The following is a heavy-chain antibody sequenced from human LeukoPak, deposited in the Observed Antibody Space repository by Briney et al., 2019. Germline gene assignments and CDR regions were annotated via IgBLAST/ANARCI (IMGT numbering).Heavy chain of an antibody. Sequence: SETLSLTCAVYGGSFSGYYWSWIRQPPGKGLEWIGEINHSGSTNYNPSLKSRVTISVDTSKNQFSLKLSSVTAAGTAVYYCARKSFWSGPKPFDYWGQGTLVTVSS. CDR2: INHSGST. D-gene: IGHD3-3*01. J-gene: IGHJ4*02. CDR3: ARKSFWSGPKPFDY. V-gene: IGHV4-34*01. CDR1: GGSFSGYY.